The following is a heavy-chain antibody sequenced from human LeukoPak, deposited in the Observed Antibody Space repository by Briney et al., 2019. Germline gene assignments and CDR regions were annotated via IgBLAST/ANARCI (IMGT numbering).Heavy chain of an antibody. CDR1: GYSISSGYY. CDR3: ARGVVTPYYFDY. Sequence: PSETLSLTCTVSGYSISSGYYWGWIRQPPGKGLEWIGSIYHSGSTYYNPSLKSRVTISVDTSKNQFSLKLSSVTAADTAVYYCARGVVTPYYFDYWGQGTLVTVSS. V-gene: IGHV4-38-2*02. CDR2: IYHSGST. J-gene: IGHJ4*02. D-gene: IGHD4-23*01.